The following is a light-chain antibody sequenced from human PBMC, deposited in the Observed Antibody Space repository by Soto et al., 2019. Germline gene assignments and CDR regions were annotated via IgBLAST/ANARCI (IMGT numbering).Light chain of an antibody. CDR1: QSIGIS. J-gene: IGKJ3*01. Sequence: DIQMTQSPSSLSASVGDGVTITCRASQSIGISLNWYQQRPGKAPKLLVFAASSLQSGVPSRFSGSGSGTDFTLTISRLEPEDFAVYYCQQYGSPFTFGPGTKVDIK. V-gene: IGKV1-39*01. CDR3: QQYGSPFT. CDR2: AAS.